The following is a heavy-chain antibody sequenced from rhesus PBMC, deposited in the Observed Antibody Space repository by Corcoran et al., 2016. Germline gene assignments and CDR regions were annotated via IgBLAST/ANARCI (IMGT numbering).Heavy chain of an antibody. CDR1: GVSPSTSGRG. D-gene: IGHD1-1*01. CDR2: IYWDDDK. CDR3: ARVKAGTPDY. V-gene: IGHV2-1*01. Sequence: QVTLKESGPALVTPTQTLTLTCTFSGVSPSTSGRGVGCIRSPSRKTLEWLALIYWDDDKRYSPSLKSRLTISKDTSKNQVVLTMTNMDPVDTATYYCARVKAGTPDYWGQGVLVTVSS. J-gene: IGHJ4*01.